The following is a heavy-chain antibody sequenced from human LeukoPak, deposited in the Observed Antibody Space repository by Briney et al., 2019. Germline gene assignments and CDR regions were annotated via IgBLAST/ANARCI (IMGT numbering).Heavy chain of an antibody. J-gene: IGHJ6*02. D-gene: IGHD5-24*01. Sequence: GGSLRLSCAASGFTFSSYAMSWVRQAPGKGLEWVSAISGSGGSTYYADSVKGRFTISRDNSKNTLYLQMNSLRAEDTAVYYCAKRDGYNYYYYYGMDVWGQGTTVTVSS. CDR2: ISGSGGST. CDR1: GFTFSSYA. V-gene: IGHV3-23*01. CDR3: AKRDGYNYYYYYGMDV.